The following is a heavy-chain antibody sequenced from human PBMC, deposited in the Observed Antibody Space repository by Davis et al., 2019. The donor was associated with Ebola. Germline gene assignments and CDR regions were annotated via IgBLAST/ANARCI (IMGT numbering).Heavy chain of an antibody. CDR1: GGTFSSYA. D-gene: IGHD4-17*01. CDR3: ARRPYGYYGMDV. V-gene: IGHV1-69*13. CDR2: IIPIFGTA. Sequence: SVKVSCKASGGTFSSYAISWVRQAPGQGLEWMGGIIPIFGTANYAQKFQGRATITADESTSTAYMELSSLRSEDTAVYYCARRPYGYYGMDVWGQGTTVTVSS. J-gene: IGHJ6*02.